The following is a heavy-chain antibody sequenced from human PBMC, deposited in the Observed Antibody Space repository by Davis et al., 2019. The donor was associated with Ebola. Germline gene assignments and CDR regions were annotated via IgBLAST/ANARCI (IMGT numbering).Heavy chain of an antibody. CDR1: GFTFSSYE. V-gene: IGHV3-30*18. J-gene: IGHJ4*02. CDR3: AKDWDHYGPQY. D-gene: IGHD4-17*01. Sequence: GESLKISCAASGFTFSSYEMNWVRQAPGKGLEWVVIISYDGSSKYYADSVKGRFTISRDNSKNTLCLQMDSLRAEDTAVYHCAKDWDHYGPQYWGQGTLVTVSS. CDR2: ISYDGSSK.